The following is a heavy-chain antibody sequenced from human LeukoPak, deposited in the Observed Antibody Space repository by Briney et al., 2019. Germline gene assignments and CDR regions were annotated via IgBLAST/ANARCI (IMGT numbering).Heavy chain of an antibody. J-gene: IGHJ4*02. CDR3: ARDLFSSSWYLLQ. D-gene: IGHD6-13*01. CDR1: GGSISSYY. Sequence: PSETLSLTCTVSGGSISSYYWSWTRQPAGKGLEWIGRIYTSGSTNYNPSLKSRVTMSVDTSKNQLSLKLSSATAADTAVYYCARDLFSSSWYLLQWGQGTLVTVSS. CDR2: IYTSGST. V-gene: IGHV4-4*07.